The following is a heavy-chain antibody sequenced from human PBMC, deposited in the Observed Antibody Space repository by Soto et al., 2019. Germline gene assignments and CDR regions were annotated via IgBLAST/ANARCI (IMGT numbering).Heavy chain of an antibody. Sequence: QTGGSLRLSCAASGFTFSSYDMHWVRQVTGKGLEWVSAIGAAGDTYYPDSVKGRFTISRENAKNSLYLQMNSLRAGDTAVYYCARDLGGQDDYWGQGTLVTVSS. D-gene: IGHD2-15*01. J-gene: IGHJ4*02. CDR2: IGAAGDT. CDR3: ARDLGGQDDY. V-gene: IGHV3-13*01. CDR1: GFTFSSYD.